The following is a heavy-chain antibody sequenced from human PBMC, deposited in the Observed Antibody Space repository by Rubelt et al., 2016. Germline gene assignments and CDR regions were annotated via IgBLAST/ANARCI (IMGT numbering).Heavy chain of an antibody. V-gene: IGHV4-34*02. CDR2: INHSGNT. CDR1: GGSFKDYY. Sequence: QVKLQQWGAGLLKPSETLSLTCAVYGGSFKDYYWSWIRQPPGRGLEWIGEINHSGNTNYNPSLKGRVTISVDTSKNQFSLKLSSVTAADTAVYYCARVRSGGSSWTGYFDYWGQGTLVTVSS. J-gene: IGHJ4*02. D-gene: IGHD6-13*01. CDR3: ARVRSGGSSWTGYFDY.